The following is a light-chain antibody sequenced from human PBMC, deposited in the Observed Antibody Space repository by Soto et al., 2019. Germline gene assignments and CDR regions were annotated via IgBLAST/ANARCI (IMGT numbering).Light chain of an antibody. J-gene: IGKJ1*01. CDR3: QQRYSWLRV. CDR2: SGY. V-gene: IGKV3-11*01. CDR1: QSVSSS. Sequence: FVVTQSPDTLSLSPGETATLSCRASQSVSSSVAWYQHKPGQSPGLVVYSGYKRSPGVPARFSGSGSGTDFTLTISSLESDDFAIYYCQQRYSWLRVFGPGTKVEVK.